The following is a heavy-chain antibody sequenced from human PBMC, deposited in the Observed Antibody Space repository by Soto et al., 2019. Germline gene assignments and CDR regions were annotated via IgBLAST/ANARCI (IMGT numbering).Heavy chain of an antibody. Sequence: ASVKVSCKASGYTFTSYAMHWVRQAPGQRLEWMGWINASNGNTKYSQKFQGRVTITRDTSASTAYMELSSLRSEDTAVYYCASSYCISTSCPPYYGMDVWGQGTTVTVSS. D-gene: IGHD2-2*01. CDR1: GYTFTSYA. V-gene: IGHV1-3*01. J-gene: IGHJ6*02. CDR2: INASNGNT. CDR3: ASSYCISTSCPPYYGMDV.